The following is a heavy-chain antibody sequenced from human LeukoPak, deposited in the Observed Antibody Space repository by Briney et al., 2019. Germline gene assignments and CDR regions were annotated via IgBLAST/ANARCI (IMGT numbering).Heavy chain of an antibody. CDR2: IYHSGST. CDR1: GYSISSGYY. Sequence: SETLSLTCAVSGYSISSGYYWGWIRQPPGKGLEWIGSIYHSGSTYYNPSLKSRVTISVDTSKNQFSLKLSSVTAADTAVYYCARHTSFLYYYDSSGFDDWGQGTLVTVSS. V-gene: IGHV4-38-2*01. D-gene: IGHD3-22*01. CDR3: ARHTSFLYYYDSSGFDD. J-gene: IGHJ4*02.